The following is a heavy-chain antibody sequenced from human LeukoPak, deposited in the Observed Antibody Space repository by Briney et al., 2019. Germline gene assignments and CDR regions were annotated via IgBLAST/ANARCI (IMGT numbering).Heavy chain of an antibody. Sequence: PGGSLRLSCAAPGFTFSSYGFHWVGQAPGRGLEGGALIWYDGSNKYFTVSVKGRFNISRDNSKSTVYLHMNSLRVEDTAVYYCATWRSASSSGWYVLDFWGQGTLVTVSS. D-gene: IGHD6-19*01. J-gene: IGHJ4*02. CDR2: IWYDGSNK. CDR3: ATWRSASSSGWYVLDF. CDR1: GFTFSSYG. V-gene: IGHV3-33*01.